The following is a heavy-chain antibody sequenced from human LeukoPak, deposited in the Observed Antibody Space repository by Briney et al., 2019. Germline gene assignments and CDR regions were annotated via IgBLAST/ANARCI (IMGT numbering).Heavy chain of an antibody. CDR3: AKSLSGSGYSYGYDY. CDR2: LSGSGVTT. CDR1: GFTFSSYA. V-gene: IGHV3-23*01. Sequence: GGSLRLSCAASGFTFSSYAMSWVRQAPGKGLEWVSALSGSGVTTYYADPAKGRFTISRDNSKNTLYLQMNRLRAEDTAVYYCAKSLSGSGYSYGYDYWGQGTLVTVSS. D-gene: IGHD5-18*01. J-gene: IGHJ4*02.